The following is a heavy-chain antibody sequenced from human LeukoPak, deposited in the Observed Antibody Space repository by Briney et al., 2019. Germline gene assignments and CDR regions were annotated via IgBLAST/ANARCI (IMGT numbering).Heavy chain of an antibody. Sequence: PGGSLRLSCAASGFTFSNYAMSWVRQAPGKGLEWVSTVSGRDISPYYADSVKGRFTISRDDPKNTLYLQLNSLRAEDTAVYYCAKASDYGDYTGFSNWGQGTLVTVSS. J-gene: IGHJ4*02. D-gene: IGHD4-17*01. V-gene: IGHV3-23*01. CDR1: GFTFSNYA. CDR2: VSGRDISP. CDR3: AKASDYGDYTGFSN.